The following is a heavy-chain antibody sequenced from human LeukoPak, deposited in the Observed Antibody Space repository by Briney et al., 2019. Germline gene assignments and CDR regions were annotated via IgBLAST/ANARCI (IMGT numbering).Heavy chain of an antibody. CDR1: GFTFSTYA. Sequence: GSLRLSXAASGFTFSTYAMSWVRQAPGKGLEWVSAISGSGDNTYYADSVKGRFTISRDNSKNTLYLQMNSLRAEDTAVYYCAKDQYSGSYYWFDPWGQGTLVTVSS. V-gene: IGHV3-23*01. CDR3: AKDQYSGSYYWFDP. D-gene: IGHD1-26*01. J-gene: IGHJ5*02. CDR2: ISGSGDNT.